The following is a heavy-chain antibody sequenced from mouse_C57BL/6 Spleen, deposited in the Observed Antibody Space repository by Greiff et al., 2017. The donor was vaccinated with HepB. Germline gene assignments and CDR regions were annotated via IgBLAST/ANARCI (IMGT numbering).Heavy chain of an antibody. V-gene: IGHV1-64*01. CDR2: IHPNSGST. CDR1: GYTFTSYW. J-gene: IGHJ2*01. Sequence: VQLQQPGAELVKPGASVKLSCKASGYTFTSYWMHWVKQRPGQGLEWIGMIHPNSGSTNYNEKFKSKATLTVDKSSSTAYMQLSSLTSEDSAVYYCAQITTVVANDYWGQGTTLTVSS. D-gene: IGHD1-1*01. CDR3: AQITTVVANDY.